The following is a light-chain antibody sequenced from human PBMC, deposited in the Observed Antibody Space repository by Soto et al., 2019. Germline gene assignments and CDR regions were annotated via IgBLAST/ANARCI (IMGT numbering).Light chain of an antibody. CDR2: EVS. CDR1: SSDVGGYNY. Sequence: QSALTQPASVSGSPGQSITISCTGTSSDVGGYNYVSWYQQHPGKVPKLMIYEVSNRPSGVVNRFSGSKSGNTASLTISGLQAEDEADYYCSSFTSSSTQVFVTGTKVTVL. CDR3: SSFTSSSTQV. V-gene: IGLV2-14*01. J-gene: IGLJ1*01.